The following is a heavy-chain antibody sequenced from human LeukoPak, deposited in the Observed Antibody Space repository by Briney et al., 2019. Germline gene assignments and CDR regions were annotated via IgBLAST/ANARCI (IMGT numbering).Heavy chain of an antibody. CDR3: ARKRVVPPYRFFDY. CDR1: GGSFSGYY. J-gene: IGHJ4*02. V-gene: IGHV4-34*01. CDR2: INHSGST. D-gene: IGHD2-2*01. Sequence: PSETLSLTCAVYGGSFSGYYWSWIRQPPGKGLEWIGEINHSGSTNYNPSLKSRVTISVDTSKNQFSLKLSSVTAADTAVYYYARKRVVPPYRFFDYWGQGTLVTVSS.